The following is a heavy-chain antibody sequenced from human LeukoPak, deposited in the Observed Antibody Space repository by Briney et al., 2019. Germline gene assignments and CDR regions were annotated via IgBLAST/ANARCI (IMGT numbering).Heavy chain of an antibody. V-gene: IGHV4-4*02. CDR1: GGSISSGNW. Sequence: SETLSLTCAVSGGSISSGNWWSWVRQPPGKGLEWIGEIYHTGSTNYNPSLKSRVTISVDTSKNQFSLKLSSVTAADTAVYYCARQARGLWFGELSPFDIWGQGTMVTVSS. D-gene: IGHD3-10*01. CDR3: ARQARGLWFGELSPFDI. J-gene: IGHJ3*02. CDR2: IYHTGST.